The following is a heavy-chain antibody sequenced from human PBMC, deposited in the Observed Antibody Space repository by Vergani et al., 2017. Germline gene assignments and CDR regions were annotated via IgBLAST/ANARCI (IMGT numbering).Heavy chain of an antibody. D-gene: IGHD3-10*01. CDR3: AKWARGISGSQVDY. V-gene: IGHV3-48*04. Sequence: EVQLVESGGGLVQPGESLRLSCAASGFTFSSNTMNWVRQAPGKGLEWVSYIRSASSATYYADSVKGRFTISRDNAKDSVYLQMNSLRAEDTAVYYCAKWARGISGSQVDYWSQGTLVTVSS. CDR1: GFTFSSNT. J-gene: IGHJ4*02. CDR2: IRSASSAT.